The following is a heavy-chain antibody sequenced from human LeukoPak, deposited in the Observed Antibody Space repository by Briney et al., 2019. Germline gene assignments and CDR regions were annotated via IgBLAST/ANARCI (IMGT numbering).Heavy chain of an antibody. Sequence: ASVKVSCKASGYTFTSYGISWVRQAPGQGLEWMGWISAYNGNTNYAQKLQGRVTMTTDTSTSTAYMELRSLRSDDTAVYYCVYYDNSGYNWFDPWGQGTLVTVSS. CDR1: GYTFTSYG. J-gene: IGHJ5*02. CDR2: ISAYNGNT. CDR3: VYYDNSGYNWFDP. V-gene: IGHV1-18*01. D-gene: IGHD3-22*01.